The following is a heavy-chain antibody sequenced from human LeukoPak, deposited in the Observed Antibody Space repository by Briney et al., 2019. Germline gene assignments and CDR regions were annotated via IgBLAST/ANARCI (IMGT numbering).Heavy chain of an antibody. CDR1: GYSISSGYY. Sequence: KPSETLSLTCTVSGYSISSGYYWGRIRQPPGKGLEWIGSIYHSGSTYYNPSLKSRVTISVDTSKNQFSLKLSSVTAADTAVYYCAREGITMIKAPVAFDIWGQGTMVTVSS. V-gene: IGHV4-38-2*02. CDR3: AREGITMIKAPVAFDI. J-gene: IGHJ3*02. CDR2: IYHSGST. D-gene: IGHD3-22*01.